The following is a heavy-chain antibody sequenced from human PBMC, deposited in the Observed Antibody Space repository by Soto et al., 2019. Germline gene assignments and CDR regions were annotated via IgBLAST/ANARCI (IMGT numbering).Heavy chain of an antibody. CDR3: GRGAYGDPVDF. CDR2: MNPEVTTI. CDR1: GFTPSNYW. V-gene: IGHV3-74*01. Sequence: GGSLRLSCAASGFTPSNYWMHWARQAPGKGLVWVSRMNPEVTTISYADSVKGRFTISRDNARDTLHLEMNSLRADDTAVYYCGRGAYGDPVDFWGQGTLVTVSS. J-gene: IGHJ4*02. D-gene: IGHD4-17*01.